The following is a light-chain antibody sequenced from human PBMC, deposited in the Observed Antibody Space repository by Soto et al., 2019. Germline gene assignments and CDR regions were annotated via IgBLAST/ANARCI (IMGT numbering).Light chain of an antibody. CDR3: QQYGSPPIT. CDR1: QRISIK. J-gene: IGKJ5*01. Sequence: AHSPATLTVSTEARATXXXXASQRISIKLAWYQQKPGQAPRLLIYRTSSRATGIPDRFSGSGSGTDFTRTISRLEPEDFAVYYCQQYGSPPITFGQGTRLEI. CDR2: RTS. V-gene: IGKV3-20*01.